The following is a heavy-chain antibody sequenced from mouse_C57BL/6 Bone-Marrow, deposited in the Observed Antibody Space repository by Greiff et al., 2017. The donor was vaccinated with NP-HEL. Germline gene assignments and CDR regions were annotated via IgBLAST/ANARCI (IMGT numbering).Heavy chain of an antibody. CDR3: ALTGTPYWYFDV. CDR1: GYTFTDYN. D-gene: IGHD4-1*01. CDR2: INPNNGGT. J-gene: IGHJ1*03. V-gene: IGHV1-22*01. Sequence: EVQLQQSGPELVKPGASVKMSCKASGYTFTDYNMHWVKQSHGKSLEWIGYINPNNGGTSYNQKFKGKATLTVNKSSSTAYMELRSLTSEESAVYYCALTGTPYWYFDVWGTGTTVTVSS.